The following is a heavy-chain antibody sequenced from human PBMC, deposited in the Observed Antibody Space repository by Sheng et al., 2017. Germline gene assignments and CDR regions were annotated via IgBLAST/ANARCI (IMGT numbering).Heavy chain of an antibody. CDR2: INHSGST. Sequence: QVQLQQWGAGLLKPSETLSLTCAVYGGSFSGYYWSWIRQPPGKGLEWIGEINHSGSTNYNPSLKSRVTISVDTSKNQFSLKLSSVTAADTAVYYCARGRVELVHGNGFFDYWGQGTLVTVSS. V-gene: IGHV4-34*01. CDR1: GGSFSGYY. D-gene: IGHD1-26*01. J-gene: IGHJ4*02. CDR3: ARGRVELVHGNGFFDY.